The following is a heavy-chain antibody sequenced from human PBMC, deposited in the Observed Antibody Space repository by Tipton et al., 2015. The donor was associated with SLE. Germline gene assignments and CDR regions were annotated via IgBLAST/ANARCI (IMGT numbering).Heavy chain of an antibody. D-gene: IGHD6-13*01. V-gene: IGHV4-61*09. J-gene: IGHJ4*02. CDR3: ASWVRGQQLVLFDY. Sequence: TLSLTCSVSGASIRGDTYYWSWIRQPAGKGLEWIGHIYTGARTNYNPSLKSRVTISVDTSKNQFSLKLSSVTAADTAVYYCASWVRGQQLVLFDYWGQGTLVTVSS. CDR1: GASIRGDTYY. CDR2: IYTGART.